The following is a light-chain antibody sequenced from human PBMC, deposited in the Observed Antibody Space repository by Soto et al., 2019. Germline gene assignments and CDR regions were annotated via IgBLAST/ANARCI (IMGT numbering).Light chain of an antibody. CDR1: QRISAF. V-gene: IGKV1-39*01. CDR2: SAS. CDR3: QQSYRLPLT. Sequence: DIQMTQSPSSVSAFVGESVTITCHASQRISAFLNWYHQKPGKAPKLLIYSASSLQSGVPSNFSGSGSGTDFTLSIGTLQPEDSGTYFCQQSYRLPLTFGGGTKVEI. J-gene: IGKJ4*01.